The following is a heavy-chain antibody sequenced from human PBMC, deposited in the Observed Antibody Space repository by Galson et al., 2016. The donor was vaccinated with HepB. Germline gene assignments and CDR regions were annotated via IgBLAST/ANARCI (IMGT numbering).Heavy chain of an antibody. CDR1: GFSFRSHA. V-gene: IGHV3-30-3*01. CDR3: ARDRGRSSWYSNFDY. CDR2: ISHDGNNK. D-gene: IGHD6-13*01. J-gene: IGHJ4*02. Sequence: SLRLSCAASGFSFRSHAMHWVRQAPGTGLEWVAVISHDGNNKYYADSVKGRITISRDISKHTLYVQMRSLRPEDPAVYYCARDRGRSSWYSNFDYWGQGTLVTVSS.